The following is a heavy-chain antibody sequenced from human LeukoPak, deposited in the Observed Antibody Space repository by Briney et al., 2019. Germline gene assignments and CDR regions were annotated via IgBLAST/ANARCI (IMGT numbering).Heavy chain of an antibody. V-gene: IGHV4-38-2*02. CDR2: IYHSGST. CDR1: GYSISSDYY. CDR3: ARDSRVYCSSPSCSIDY. Sequence: SETLSLTRAVSGYSISSDYYWGWIRQPPGRGLEWIGNIYHSGSTYYNPSLKSRVIISVDTSKNQFSLKLSSVTAADTAVYYCARDSRVYCSSPSCSIDYWGQGTLVTVSS. D-gene: IGHD2-2*01. J-gene: IGHJ4*02.